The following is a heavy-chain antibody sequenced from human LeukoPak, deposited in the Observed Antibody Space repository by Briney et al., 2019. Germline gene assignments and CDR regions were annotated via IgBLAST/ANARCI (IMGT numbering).Heavy chain of an antibody. CDR1: GGSISSYY. J-gene: IGHJ6*02. Sequence: PSETLSLTCTVSGGSISSYYWSWVRQPAGKGLEWIGRIYTSGSTNYNPSLKSRVTMSVDTPKNQFSLKLSSVTAADTAVYDCARLRGDNWNDPCGYYGMDVWGQGTTVTVSS. CDR2: IYTSGST. CDR3: ARLRGDNWNDPCGYYGMDV. V-gene: IGHV4-4*07. D-gene: IGHD1-1*01.